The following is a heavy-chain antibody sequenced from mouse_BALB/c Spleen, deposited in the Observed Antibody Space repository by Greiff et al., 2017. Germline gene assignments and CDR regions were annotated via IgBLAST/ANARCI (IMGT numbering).Heavy chain of an antibody. CDR1: GFTFSSYT. Sequence: EVKVVESGGGLVQPGGSLKLSCAASGFTFSSYTMCWVRQTPEKRLEWVAYISNGGGSTYYPDTVKGRFTISRDNAKNTLYLQMSSLKSEDTAMYYCARSGYYDYYAMDYWGQGTSVTVSS. V-gene: IGHV5-12-2*01. CDR2: ISNGGGST. CDR3: ARSGYYDYYAMDY. J-gene: IGHJ4*01. D-gene: IGHD2-3*01.